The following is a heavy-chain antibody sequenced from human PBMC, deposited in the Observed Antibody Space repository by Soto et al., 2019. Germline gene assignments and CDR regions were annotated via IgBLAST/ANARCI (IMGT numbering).Heavy chain of an antibody. J-gene: IGHJ4*02. V-gene: IGHV4-59*11. CDR1: GVSTSNHY. CDR3: ARGGGSPYHDREFAH. Sequence: QVQLQESGPGLVKPSETLSLTCSVSGVSTSNHYWTWIRKPPGQGPEWIGCIYYRGTTNYNASLNSRVTISIDTSKLQFSLMLTSVTTADTAVYYCARGGGSPYHDREFAHWGQGILVTVSS. CDR2: IYYRGTT. D-gene: IGHD2-2*01.